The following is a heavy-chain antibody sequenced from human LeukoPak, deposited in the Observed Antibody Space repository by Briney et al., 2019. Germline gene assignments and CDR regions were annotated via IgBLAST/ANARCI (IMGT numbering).Heavy chain of an antibody. D-gene: IGHD3-3*01. CDR3: ATNEFGSSSLIEY. J-gene: IGHJ4*02. V-gene: IGHV3-66*01. Sequence: GGSLRPSCAASGFTVSNNSMSWVRQAPGKGLEWVSVIYSGGTTYYADSVKGRFTISRDTSKNTLYLQMNGLRAEDTAVYYCATNEFGSSSLIEYWGQGALVTVSS. CDR1: GFTVSNNS. CDR2: IYSGGTT.